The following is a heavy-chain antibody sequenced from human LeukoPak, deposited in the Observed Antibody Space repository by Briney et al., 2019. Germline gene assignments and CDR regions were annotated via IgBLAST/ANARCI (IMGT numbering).Heavy chain of an antibody. D-gene: IGHD6-19*01. J-gene: IGHJ5*02. CDR1: GGTFSSYA. Sequence: ASVKVSCKASGGTFSSYAISYVRQAPGQGLEWMGGIIPIFGTANYAQKFQGRVTITADESTSTAYMELSSLRSEDTAVYYCARSNSSGWYMGFSVNWFDPWGQGTLVTVSS. CDR2: IIPIFGTA. V-gene: IGHV1-69*13. CDR3: ARSNSSGWYMGFSVNWFDP.